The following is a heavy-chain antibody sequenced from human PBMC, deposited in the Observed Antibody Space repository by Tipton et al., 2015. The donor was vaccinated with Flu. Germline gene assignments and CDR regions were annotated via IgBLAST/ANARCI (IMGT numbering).Heavy chain of an antibody. CDR1: GFTLSDYF. D-gene: IGHD1-7*01. V-gene: IGHV3-11*01. Sequence: SLRLSCVTSGFTLSDYFMSWIRQAPGKGLEWISYISSSGITKLYADSVKGRFTVSRDNAKNSLYLQLNSLRVEDSATYYCARVDWNFDFHFWGQGTLATVSS. J-gene: IGHJ4*02. CDR3: ARVDWNFDFHF. CDR2: ISSSGITK.